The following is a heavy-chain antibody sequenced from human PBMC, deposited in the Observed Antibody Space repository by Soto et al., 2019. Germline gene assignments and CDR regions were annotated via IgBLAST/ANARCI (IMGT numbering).Heavy chain of an antibody. V-gene: IGHV2-5*02. CDR3: AHHYSGYPSIDY. CDR1: GFSLSTSGVG. J-gene: IGHJ4*02. D-gene: IGHD5-12*01. CDR2: IYWDDDK. Sequence: QITLKESGPTLVKPTQTLTLTCTFSGFSLSTSGVGVGWIRQPPGKALEWLALIYWDDDKRYSPSLKSRLTITEDTSKNQVVLTMTNMDPVDTATYYCAHHYSGYPSIDYWGQGTLVTVSS.